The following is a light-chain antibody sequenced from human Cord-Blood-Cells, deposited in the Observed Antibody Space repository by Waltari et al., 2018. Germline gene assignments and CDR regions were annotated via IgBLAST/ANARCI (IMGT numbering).Light chain of an antibody. Sequence: QPALTQPASVSGSPGQSITISCTGTSSDVGSYNLVSCYQQHPGKAPKLMIYEGSKRPSGVSNRFSGSKSGNTASLTISGLQAEDEADYYCCSYAGSSTYVVFGGGTKLTVL. CDR3: CSYAGSSTYVV. J-gene: IGLJ2*01. V-gene: IGLV2-23*01. CDR1: SSDVGSYNL. CDR2: EGS.